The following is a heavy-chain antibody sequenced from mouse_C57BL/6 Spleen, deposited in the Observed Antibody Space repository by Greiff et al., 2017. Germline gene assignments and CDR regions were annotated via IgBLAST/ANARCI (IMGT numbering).Heavy chain of an antibody. CDR1: GYAFSSYW. CDR3: ARARDYDGGFAY. V-gene: IGHV1-80*01. J-gene: IGHJ3*01. D-gene: IGHD2-4*01. CDR2: IYPGDGDT. Sequence: QVQLKESGAELVKPGASVKISCKASGYAFSSYWMNWVKQRPGKGLEWIGQIYPGDGDTNYNGKFKGKATLTADKSSSTAYMQLSSLTSEDSAVYFCARARDYDGGFAYWGQGTLVTVSA.